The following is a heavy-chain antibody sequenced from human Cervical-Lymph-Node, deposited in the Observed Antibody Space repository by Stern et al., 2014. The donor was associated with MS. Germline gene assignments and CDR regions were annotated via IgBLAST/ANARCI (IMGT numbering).Heavy chain of an antibody. D-gene: IGHD5-24*01. V-gene: IGHV1-2*06. CDR2: INCYNGGT. CDR3: AIKGRGDGSGAYSDY. CDR1: GYRFTTFF. Sequence: QVQLVESGAEVKKPGASVRVSCKTSGYRFTTFFLHWVRQAPGQGLEWMGRINCYNGGTDYAQQFKGRVTMTRDTSIGTAYLEMSSLRYDDTAVFYCAIKGRGDGSGAYSDYWGQGTLVTVSS. J-gene: IGHJ4*02.